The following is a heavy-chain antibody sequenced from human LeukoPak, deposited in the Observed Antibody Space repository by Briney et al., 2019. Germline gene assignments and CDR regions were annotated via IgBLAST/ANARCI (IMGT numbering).Heavy chain of an antibody. D-gene: IGHD2-15*01. CDR3: ARDPGYYYAMDV. CDR2: TYYRSKWYY. J-gene: IGHJ6*02. CDR1: GDSVSSNTAA. Sequence: KPSQTLSLTRAISGDSVSSNTAAWNWVRQSPSRGLEWLGRTYYRSKWYYDYATSVSSRMAINPDTSKNLFSLQLNPVTPEDTAVYYCARDPGYYYAMDVWGQGTTVTVSS. V-gene: IGHV6-1*01.